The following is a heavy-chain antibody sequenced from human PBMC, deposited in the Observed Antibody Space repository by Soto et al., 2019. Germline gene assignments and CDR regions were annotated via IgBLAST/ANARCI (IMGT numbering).Heavy chain of an antibody. Sequence: PSETLSLTCTVSGGSISSYYWSWIRQPPGKGLEWIGYIYYSGSTNYNPSLKSRVTISVDTSKNQFSLKLSSVTAADTAVYYCAREARIAAAVRYFQHWGQGTLVTVS. V-gene: IGHV4-59*01. CDR3: AREARIAAAVRYFQH. CDR2: IYYSGST. D-gene: IGHD6-13*01. J-gene: IGHJ1*01. CDR1: GGSISSYY.